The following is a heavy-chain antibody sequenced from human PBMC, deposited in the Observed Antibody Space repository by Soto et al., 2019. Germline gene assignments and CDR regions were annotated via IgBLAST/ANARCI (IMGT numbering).Heavy chain of an antibody. Sequence: QVQLVQSGAEVKKPGSSVKVSCKASGGTFSSYAISWVRQAPGQGLEWMGGIIPIFGTANYAQKFQGRVTITADESTITAYMELSSLRSEDTAVYYCANDYGDYVEARYYYYCMDVWGQGTTVTVSS. D-gene: IGHD4-17*01. CDR2: IIPIFGTA. CDR3: ANDYGDYVEARYYYYCMDV. CDR1: GGTFSSYA. V-gene: IGHV1-69*01. J-gene: IGHJ6*02.